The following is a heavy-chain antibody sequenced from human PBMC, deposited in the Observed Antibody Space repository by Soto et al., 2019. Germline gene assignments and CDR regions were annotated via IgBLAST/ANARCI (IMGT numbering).Heavy chain of an antibody. Sequence: QLQLQESGSGLVKPSQTLSLTCAVSGGSISSGGYSWSWIRQPPGKGLEWIGYIYHSGSTYYNPSLKGRVPISVDRAKNPFPLKVGLGTPADTAVYYCAGGSLWGGGGYYFDYWGQGTLVTVSS. CDR1: GGSISSGGYS. J-gene: IGHJ4*02. D-gene: IGHD3-16*01. CDR2: IYHSGST. V-gene: IGHV4-30-2*01. CDR3: AGGSLWGGGGYYFDY.